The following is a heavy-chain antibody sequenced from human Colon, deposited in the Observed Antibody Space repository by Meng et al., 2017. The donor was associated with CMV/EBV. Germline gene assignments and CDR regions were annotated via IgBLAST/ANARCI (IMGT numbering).Heavy chain of an antibody. CDR3: ARAYDFWSGYSYYFDD. V-gene: IGHV1-2*02. Sequence: ASVKVSCKGSGDTFSGYYIHWVRQAPGQGPEWMDYIKTNSGGTNSPQKFLGRVTMTRDTSINTAYMELSRLRSDHTAVYYCARAYDFWSGYSYYFDDWGQGTLVTVSS. D-gene: IGHD3-3*01. CDR2: IKTNSGGT. CDR1: GDTFSGYY. J-gene: IGHJ4*02.